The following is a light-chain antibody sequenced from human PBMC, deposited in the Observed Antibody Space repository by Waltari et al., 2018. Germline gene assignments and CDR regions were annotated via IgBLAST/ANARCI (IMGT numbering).Light chain of an antibody. CDR1: QSASTS. Sequence: ELVMTQSPATLSVSPGERASLSCRASQSASTSLAWYQQTPGQAPRLLLYRASTRAAGIPDRFSGSGSGKEFTLTISSLQSEDSAIYYCQQYNIWPWTFGQGTKVDIK. V-gene: IGKV3-15*01. J-gene: IGKJ1*01. CDR2: RAS. CDR3: QQYNIWPWT.